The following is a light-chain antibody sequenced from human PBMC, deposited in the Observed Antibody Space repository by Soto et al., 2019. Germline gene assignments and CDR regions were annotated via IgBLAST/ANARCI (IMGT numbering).Light chain of an antibody. CDR2: LGS. V-gene: IGKV2-28*01. J-gene: IGKJ1*01. CDR3: MQALQRPPT. CDR1: QSLLHSNGYDS. Sequence: EIVMTQSPLSLPVTPGEPASISCRSSQSLLHSNGYDSLDWYLQKPGQSPQLLIYLGSNRASGVPARFSGSGSGTDFTLKISRVEADDVGVYYCMQALQRPPTFGQGTKVDIK.